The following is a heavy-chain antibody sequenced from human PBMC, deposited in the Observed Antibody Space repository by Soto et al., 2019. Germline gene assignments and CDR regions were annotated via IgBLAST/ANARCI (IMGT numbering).Heavy chain of an antibody. V-gene: IGHV3-74*01. J-gene: IGHJ4*02. CDR1: GFPFSSYW. CDR2: INGDGSST. Sequence: EVRLVESGGDLVQPGGSLRLSCAASGFPFSSYWMHWVRQAPGKGLVWVSRINGDGSSTSYADSVKGRFTISRDNAKNTLYLQINSLRAEDAAVYYCTRRGCSTTGCYFNWGRGTLVTVSS. CDR3: TRRGCSTTGCYFN. D-gene: IGHD2-2*01.